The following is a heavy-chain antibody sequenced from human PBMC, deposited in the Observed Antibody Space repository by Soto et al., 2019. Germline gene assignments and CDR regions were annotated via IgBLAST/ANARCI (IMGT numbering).Heavy chain of an antibody. Sequence: SETLSLTCAVYGGSFSGYYWTWIRQPPGTGLEWIGYIYHSGSTYYNPSLKSRVTISVDRSKNQFSLKLSSVTAADTAVYYCARRRGFPYYYGMDVWGQGTTVTVSS. V-gene: IGHV4-34*01. CDR1: GGSFSGYY. D-gene: IGHD5-12*01. J-gene: IGHJ6*02. CDR3: ARRRGFPYYYGMDV. CDR2: IYHSGST.